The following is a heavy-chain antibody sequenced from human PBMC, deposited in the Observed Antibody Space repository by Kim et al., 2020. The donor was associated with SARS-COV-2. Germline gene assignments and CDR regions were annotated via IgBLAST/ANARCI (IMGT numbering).Heavy chain of an antibody. J-gene: IGHJ4*02. V-gene: IGHV3-53*01. CDR1: GFTVSSNY. CDR3: AREREDCSSTSCFVGYFDY. CDR2: ISTDGST. Sequence: GGSLRLSCAASGFTVSSNYMSWVRQAPGKGLEWVSVISTDGSTYYTDSVTGRFTISRDNSKNTLHLQMNSLRAEDTAVYYCAREREDCSSTSCFVGYFDYWGQGTLVTVSS. D-gene: IGHD2-2*01.